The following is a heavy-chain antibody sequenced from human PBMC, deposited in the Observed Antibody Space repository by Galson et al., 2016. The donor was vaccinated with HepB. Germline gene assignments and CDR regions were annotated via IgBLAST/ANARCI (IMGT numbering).Heavy chain of an antibody. CDR1: GFTFSKYA. CDR3: AKDQGILRHFDWLTYAAFDM. J-gene: IGHJ3*02. V-gene: IGHV3-30*18. CDR2: ISTNGISQ. Sequence: SLRLSCAASGFTFSKYALHWVRQAPGKGLEWVAGISTNGISQNYEDSVKGRFTVYRDNSKNTVDLQMNSLRPEDTAVYYCAKDQGILRHFDWLTYAAFDMWGQGTMVTVSS. D-gene: IGHD3-9*01.